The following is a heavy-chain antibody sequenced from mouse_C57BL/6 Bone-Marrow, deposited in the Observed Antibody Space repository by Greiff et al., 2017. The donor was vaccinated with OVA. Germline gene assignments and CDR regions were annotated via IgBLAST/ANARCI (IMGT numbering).Heavy chain of an antibody. Sequence: QVQLKQPGAELVKPGASVKMSCKASGYTFTSYWITWVKQRPGQGLEWIGDIYPGSGSTNYNEKFKSKATLTVDTSSSTAYMQLSSLTSEDSAVYYCASDGNYPWYFDVWGTGTTVTVSA. CDR3: ASDGNYPWYFDV. V-gene: IGHV1-55*01. D-gene: IGHD2-1*01. CDR1: GYTFTSYW. CDR2: IYPGSGST. J-gene: IGHJ1*03.